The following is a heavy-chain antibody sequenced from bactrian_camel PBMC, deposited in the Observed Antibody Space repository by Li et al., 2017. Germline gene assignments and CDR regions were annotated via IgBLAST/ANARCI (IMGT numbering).Heavy chain of an antibody. Sequence: VQPVESGGGLVQPGGSLRLSCVASGFTFSSYVMSWVRQALGTGLEWVSSISVNDGTLYADSVKGRFTISRDNAEATQYLQVNSLKPEDTAMYYCAARLYGGSCPTFRGYNYWGQGTQVTVS. V-gene: IGHV3S40*01. CDR1: GFTFSSYV. CDR2: ISVNDGT. CDR3: AARLYGGSCPTFRGYNY. D-gene: IGHD6*01. J-gene: IGHJ4*01.